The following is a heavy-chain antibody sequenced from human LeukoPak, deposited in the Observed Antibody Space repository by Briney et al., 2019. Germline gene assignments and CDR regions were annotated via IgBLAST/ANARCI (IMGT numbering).Heavy chain of an antibody. Sequence: QSGGSLRLSCAVSGFTVSNNYMSWVRQAPGKGLEWVSVIYNTGSTDYADSVKGRFTISRGNSKNTLHLQMNSLRAEDTAVYYCAAGTSADFWGQGTLVSVSS. CDR1: GFTVSNNY. CDR2: IYNTGST. V-gene: IGHV3-53*01. D-gene: IGHD1-26*01. CDR3: AAGTSADF. J-gene: IGHJ4*02.